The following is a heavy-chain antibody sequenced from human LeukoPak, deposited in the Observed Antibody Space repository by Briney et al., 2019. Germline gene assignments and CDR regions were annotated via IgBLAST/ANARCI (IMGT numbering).Heavy chain of an antibody. J-gene: IGHJ4*02. Sequence: SETLSLSCTVPDDSISDYYRGWIRQPPGKGLEWIGYFHNSGTSTYNPSLKSRVTISADTSKNQFSLKLNSLTTADTAVYYCTRGAGWLIDYWGQGILVTVSS. D-gene: IGHD3-16*01. CDR1: DDSISDYY. CDR2: FHNSGTS. CDR3: TRGAGWLIDY. V-gene: IGHV4-59*01.